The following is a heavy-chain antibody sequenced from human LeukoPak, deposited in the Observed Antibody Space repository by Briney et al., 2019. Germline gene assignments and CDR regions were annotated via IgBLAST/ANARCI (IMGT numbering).Heavy chain of an antibody. V-gene: IGHV3-66*01. D-gene: IGHD1-26*01. CDR3: ASGIRAFDN. Sequence: SGGSLRLSCAASGFTVSSNYMSWVRQAPGKGLEWVSVTYSAGSTYYADSVKGRCTISRDNSKNTLYLQMNSLRGEDTAVYYCASGIRAFDNWGQGTLVTVSA. CDR1: GFTVSSNY. J-gene: IGHJ4*02. CDR2: TYSAGST.